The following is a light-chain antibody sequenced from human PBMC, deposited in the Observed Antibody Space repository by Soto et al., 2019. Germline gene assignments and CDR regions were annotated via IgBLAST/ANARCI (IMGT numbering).Light chain of an antibody. CDR1: QSVGNY. V-gene: IGKV3-11*01. Sequence: EVVLTQSPATLSLSPGERATLSCRASQSVGNYLAWYQQKPGQAPRLLIYDAFNRATGIPARFSGSGSGTDFTLTISSLEPADFGVYYCQQRNNWLTFGGGTKVEIK. CDR2: DAF. CDR3: QQRNNWLT. J-gene: IGKJ4*01.